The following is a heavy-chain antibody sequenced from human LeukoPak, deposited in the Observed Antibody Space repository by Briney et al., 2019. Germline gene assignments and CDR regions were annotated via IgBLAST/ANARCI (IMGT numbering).Heavy chain of an antibody. CDR2: INHSGST. J-gene: IGHJ2*01. V-gene: IGHV4-34*01. Sequence: SETLSLTCAVYGGSFSGYYWSWIRQPPGKGLEWIGEINHSGSTNYNPSLKSRVTISVDTSKNQFSLKLSSVTAADTAVYYCAKHDYGDWYFDLWGRGTLVTDCS. CDR1: GGSFSGYY. D-gene: IGHD4-17*01. CDR3: AKHDYGDWYFDL.